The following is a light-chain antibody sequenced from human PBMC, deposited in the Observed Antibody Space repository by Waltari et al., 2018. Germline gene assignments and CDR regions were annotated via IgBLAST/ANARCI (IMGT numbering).Light chain of an antibody. CDR1: SSDVGGYNH. J-gene: IGLJ1*01. CDR3: DSYTSSVTRI. V-gene: IGLV2-14*03. CDR2: DVT. Sequence: QSALTQPASVSGSPGQSITLSCPGTSSDVGGYNHVAWFQQYPGKAPKLLIYDVTNRFAGVSNRFSGSKSGNTASLTISGLQAEDEADYYCDSYTSSVTRIFGTGTKVTVL.